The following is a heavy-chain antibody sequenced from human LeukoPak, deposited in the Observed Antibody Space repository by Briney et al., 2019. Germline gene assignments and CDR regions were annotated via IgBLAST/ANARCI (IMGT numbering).Heavy chain of an antibody. CDR1: GYTFTRYY. CDR2: INPSDGST. J-gene: IGHJ4*02. CDR3: ARDTPIVGASNFDY. V-gene: IGHV1-46*01. Sequence: ASVKVSCKASGYTFTRYYMHWVRQAPGQGLEWMGIINPSDGSTSYAQKLQGRVTMTTDTSTSTAYMELRSLRSDDTAVYYCARDTPIVGASNFDYWGQGTLVTVSS. D-gene: IGHD1-26*01.